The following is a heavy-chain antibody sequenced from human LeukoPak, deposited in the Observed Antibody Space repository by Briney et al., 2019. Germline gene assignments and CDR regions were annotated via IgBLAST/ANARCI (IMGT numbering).Heavy chain of an antibody. CDR1: GFTFSTYW. CDR2: IDSAGSST. D-gene: IGHD3-10*01. CDR3: ARDSVSILIWFGEFHY. Sequence: GGSLRLSCAASGFTFSTYWMHWVRQAPGKGLVWVSRIDSAGSSTKNADSVKGRFSISRDNAKNTLYLQMNSLRAEDTAVYYCARDSVSILIWFGEFHYWGQGTLVTVSS. J-gene: IGHJ4*02. V-gene: IGHV3-74*03.